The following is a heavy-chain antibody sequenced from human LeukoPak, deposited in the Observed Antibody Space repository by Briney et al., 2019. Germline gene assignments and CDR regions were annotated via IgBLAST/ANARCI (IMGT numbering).Heavy chain of an antibody. Sequence: LGASLRLSCAASGFAFHSYWMHWVRRAPGEGLVWVSRIDNDGGSTTYADSVKGRFTISRDNAKNTLYLQMNSVRAEDTAVYYCARSWFPYYFDYWGQGTLVTVSS. CDR3: ARSWFPYYFDY. CDR2: IDNDGGST. J-gene: IGHJ4*02. CDR1: GFAFHSYW. V-gene: IGHV3-74*01. D-gene: IGHD3-9*01.